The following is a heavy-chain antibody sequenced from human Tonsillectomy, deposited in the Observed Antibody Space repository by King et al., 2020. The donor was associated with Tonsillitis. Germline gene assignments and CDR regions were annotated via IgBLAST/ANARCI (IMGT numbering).Heavy chain of an antibody. CDR3: ARAAADSGYGRFDS. J-gene: IGHJ4*02. CDR1: GFTFSTYS. V-gene: IGHV3-48*01. CDR2: ISSSGSTI. Sequence: EVQLVESGGGLVQPGGSLRLSCAASGFTFSTYSMNWVRQAPRRGLEWISYISSSGSTIYYADSVKGRFTISRDNAKNSLFLQMNSLRAEDTAVYYCARAAADSGYGRFDSWGQGILVTVSS. D-gene: IGHD5-12*01.